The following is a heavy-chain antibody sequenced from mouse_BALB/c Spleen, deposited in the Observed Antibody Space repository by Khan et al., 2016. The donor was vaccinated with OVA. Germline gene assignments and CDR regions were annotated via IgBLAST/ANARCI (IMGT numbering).Heavy chain of an antibody. Sequence: QVQLKESGPGLVAPSESLSITCTVSGFSLSSYGVNWVRQPPGKGLEWLGVIWGDGSTNYHSGLKSRLTINKDKSKSQVFLKLNSLQTYDTATYYCAKFTPDYYSMDYWGQGTSVTVSS. CDR1: GFSLSSYG. CDR2: IWGDGST. CDR3: AKFTPDYYSMDY. D-gene: IGHD1-1*01. V-gene: IGHV2-3*01. J-gene: IGHJ4*01.